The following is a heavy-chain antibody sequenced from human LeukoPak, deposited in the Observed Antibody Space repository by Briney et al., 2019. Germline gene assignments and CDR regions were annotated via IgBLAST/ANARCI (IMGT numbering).Heavy chain of an antibody. V-gene: IGHV1-46*01. CDR3: AREGRNREWFDP. Sequence: ASVKVSCKASGYTFTSYYMHWVRQAPGQGLEWMGIINPSGGSTSYAQMFQGRVTMTRDTSTSTVYMELSSLRSEDTAVYYCAREGRNREWFDPWGQGTLVTVSS. CDR2: INPSGGST. J-gene: IGHJ5*02. CDR1: GYTFTSYY.